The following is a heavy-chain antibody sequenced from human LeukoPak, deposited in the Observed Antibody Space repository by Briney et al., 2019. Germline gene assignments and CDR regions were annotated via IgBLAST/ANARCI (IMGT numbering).Heavy chain of an antibody. J-gene: IGHJ4*02. CDR3: AAGPLAAICNY. D-gene: IGHD2-15*01. CDR2: ISGRGGST. CDR1: GFTFSSYA. V-gene: IGHV3-23*01. Sequence: GGSLRLSCAASGFTFSSYAMSWVRQAPGKGLEWVSAISGRGGSTYYADSVKGRFTISRDNSKNTLYLQMNSLRAEDTAVYYCAAGPLAAICNYWGQGTLVTVSS.